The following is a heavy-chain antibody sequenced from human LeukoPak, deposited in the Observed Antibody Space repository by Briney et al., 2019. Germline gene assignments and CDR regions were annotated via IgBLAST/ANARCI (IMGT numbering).Heavy chain of an antibody. D-gene: IGHD3-10*01. CDR3: TRDLTVPPLVRGIIVYGLIDD. J-gene: IGHJ4*02. CDR1: GFTFSSIG. CDR2: ISPDGETT. Sequence: AGSLRLSCEASGFTFSSIGMNWVRQAPGKGLEWVSSISPDGETTYHADSLKGRFTTSRDNAKSSLYLQMNSLRAEDTALYYCTRDLTVPPLVRGIIVYGLIDDWGQGTLVAASS. V-gene: IGHV3-21*06.